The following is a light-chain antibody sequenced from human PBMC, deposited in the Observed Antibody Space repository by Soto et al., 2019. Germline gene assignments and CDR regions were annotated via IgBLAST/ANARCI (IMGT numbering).Light chain of an antibody. CDR3: QQRSNWPT. CDR1: QSVADN. J-gene: IGKJ5*01. CDR2: GAS. V-gene: IGKV3-11*01. Sequence: EVVMTQSPATLSGSPGERVTLSCRSRQSVADNLAWFQQKPGQGPRLLIYGASTRATGIPARFSGSGSETDFTLTISSLEPEDFAVYYCQQRSNWPTFGQGTRLEI.